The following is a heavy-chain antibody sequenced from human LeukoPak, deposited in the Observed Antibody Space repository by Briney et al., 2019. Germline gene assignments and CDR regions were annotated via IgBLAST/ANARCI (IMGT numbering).Heavy chain of an antibody. CDR3: ARGYQYQLLSYYYYGMDV. CDR2: IIPIFGTA. V-gene: IGHV1-69*13. Sequence: ASVEVSCKASGGTFSSYAISWVRQAPGQGLEWMGGIIPIFGTANYAQKFQGRVTITADESTSTAYMELSSLRSEDTAVYYCARGYQYQLLSYYYYGMDVWGQGTTVTVSS. CDR1: GGTFSSYA. D-gene: IGHD2-2*01. J-gene: IGHJ6*02.